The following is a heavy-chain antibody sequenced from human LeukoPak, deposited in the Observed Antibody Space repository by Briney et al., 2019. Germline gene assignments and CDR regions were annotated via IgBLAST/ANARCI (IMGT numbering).Heavy chain of an antibody. V-gene: IGHV1-8*01. CDR1: AYPFTQWE. Sequence: ASVKVSCKTSAYPFTQWEINWVRQAAGQGREWLGWVHPDNGNTYYAQSIRGRFTISRQASTTTAYMELSGHRSNDTAVYFCATGLQNGLWGQGPLVTVPS. CDR2: VHPDNGNT. J-gene: IGHJ4*02. D-gene: IGHD1-1*01. CDR3: ATGLQNGL.